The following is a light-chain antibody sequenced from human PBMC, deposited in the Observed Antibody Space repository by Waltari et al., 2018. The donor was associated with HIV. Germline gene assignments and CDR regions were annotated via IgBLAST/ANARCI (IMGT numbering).Light chain of an antibody. Sequence: QSVLTQPPSASGTPGQRVTISCSGSSSNIGSNTVNWYQHLTGTAPKLRIYHNIHRPSGVPDRFSVSKSGTSASLAISGLQSEDEADYYCAAWDDSLNGQGVFGGGTKLTVL. J-gene: IGLJ2*01. CDR3: AAWDDSLNGQGV. CDR2: HNI. CDR1: SSNIGSNT. V-gene: IGLV1-44*01.